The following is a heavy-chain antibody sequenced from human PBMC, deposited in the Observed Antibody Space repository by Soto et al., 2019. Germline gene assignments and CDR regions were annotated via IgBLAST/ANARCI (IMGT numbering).Heavy chain of an antibody. Sequence: SETLSLTWTVSGGSISSDYCSWIRQSAGKGLEWIGRIDTSRTTNYNPSLRSRGTMSVDASKNQFSLNLSSVTAADTAVYSCPRGTRGYSYYHGMGVWGQGTTVTVSS. CDR1: GGSISSDY. CDR2: IDTSRTT. V-gene: IGHV4-4*07. CDR3: PRGTRGYSYYHGMGV. J-gene: IGHJ6*02.